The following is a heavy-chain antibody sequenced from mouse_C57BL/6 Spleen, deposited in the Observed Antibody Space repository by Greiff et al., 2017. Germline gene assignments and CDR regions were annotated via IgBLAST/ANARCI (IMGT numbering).Heavy chain of an antibody. CDR2: IYPGSGST. Sequence: QVQLQQPGAELVKPGASVKLSCTASGYTFTSYWITWVKQRPGQGLEWIGDIYPGSGSTNYNEKFKSKATLTVDTSSSTAYMQLSSLTSEDSAVYYSARRITTVVARYYAMDYWGQGTSVTVSS. CDR1: GYTFTSYW. D-gene: IGHD1-1*01. CDR3: ARRITTVVARYYAMDY. J-gene: IGHJ4*01. V-gene: IGHV1-55*01.